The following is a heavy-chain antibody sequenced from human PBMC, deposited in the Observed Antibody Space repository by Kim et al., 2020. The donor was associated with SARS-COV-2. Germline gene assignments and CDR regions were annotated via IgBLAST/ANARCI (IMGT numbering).Heavy chain of an antibody. J-gene: IGHJ4*02. V-gene: IGHV3-33*01. CDR3: ARYGDYGDYFDY. Sequence: VGSLRLSCAASGFTFSSYGMHWVRQAPGKGLEWVAVIWYDGSNKYYADSVKGRFTISRDNSKNTLYLQMNSLRAEDTAVYYCARYGDYGDYFDYWGQGTLVTVSS. CDR2: IWYDGSNK. CDR1: GFTFSSYG. D-gene: IGHD4-17*01.